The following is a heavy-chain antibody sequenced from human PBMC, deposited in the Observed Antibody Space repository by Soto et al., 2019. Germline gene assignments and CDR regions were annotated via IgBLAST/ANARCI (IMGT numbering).Heavy chain of an antibody. V-gene: IGHV3-21*01. CDR1: GFTFSSYS. J-gene: IGHJ6*02. D-gene: IGHD6-13*01. CDR2: ISSSSSYI. CDR3: ARGDSSVAASTEYYYGMDV. Sequence: EVQLVESGGGLVKPGGSLRLSCAASGFTFSSYSMNWVRQAPGKGLEWVSSISSSSSYIYYADSVKGRFTISRDNAKNSLYLQMNRLRAEDTAVYYCARGDSSVAASTEYYYGMDVWGQGTTVTVSS.